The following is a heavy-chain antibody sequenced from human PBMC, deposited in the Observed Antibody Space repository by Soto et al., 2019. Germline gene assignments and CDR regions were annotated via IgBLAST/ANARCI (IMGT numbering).Heavy chain of an antibody. CDR2: IKQDGSEK. J-gene: IGHJ6*01. D-gene: IGHD2-2*01. Sequence: PVGPLRLSCASSVFTFSSYWMSCVRHSPGKWLEWVANIKQDGSEKYYVDSVKGRFTISRDNSKNTLYLQMNSLRAEDTAVYYCAKDCGSTSCQGAMEVWGQGTTVNVSS. CDR3: AKDCGSTSCQGAMEV. CDR1: VFTFSSYW. V-gene: IGHV3-7*01.